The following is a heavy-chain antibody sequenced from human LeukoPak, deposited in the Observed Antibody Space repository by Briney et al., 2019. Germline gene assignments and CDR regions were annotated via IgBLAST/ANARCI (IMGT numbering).Heavy chain of an antibody. D-gene: IGHD3-22*01. J-gene: IGHJ5*02. Sequence: SQTLSLTCAVSGGSISSGGYSWSWIRQPPGKGLEWIGYIYHSGSTYYNPSLKSRVTISVDRSKNQFSLKLSSVTAADTAVYYCARCGSYYDSSGYYSGYYGFDPWGQGTLVTVSS. CDR3: ARCGSYYDSSGYYSGYYGFDP. V-gene: IGHV4-30-2*01. CDR1: GGSISSGGYS. CDR2: IYHSGST.